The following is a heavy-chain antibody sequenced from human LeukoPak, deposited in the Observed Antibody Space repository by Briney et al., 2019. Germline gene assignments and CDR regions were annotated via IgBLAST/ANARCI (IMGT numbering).Heavy chain of an antibody. CDR2: IRYDGSNK. Sequence: PGGSLRLSCAASGFTFSSYGMHWVRQAPGKGLEWVAFIRYDGSNKYYADSVKGRFTISRDNSKNTLYLQMNSLRAEDTAVYYCARVYTLGATPDYWGQGTLVTVSS. J-gene: IGHJ4*02. CDR3: ARVYTLGATPDY. D-gene: IGHD1-26*01. CDR1: GFTFSSYG. V-gene: IGHV3-30*02.